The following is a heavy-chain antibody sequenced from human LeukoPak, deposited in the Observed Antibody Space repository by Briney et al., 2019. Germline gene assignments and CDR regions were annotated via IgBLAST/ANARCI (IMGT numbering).Heavy chain of an antibody. D-gene: IGHD3-16*01. CDR3: ATPFVGSSVKCAFDI. CDR2: IYYSGST. Sequence: STYWMSWIRQPPGKGLEWIGSIYYSGSTYYNPSLKSRVTISVDTSKNQFSLKLSSVTAADTAVYYCATPFVGSSVKCAFDIWGQGTMDTVSS. J-gene: IGHJ3*02. CDR1: STYW. V-gene: IGHV4-39*01.